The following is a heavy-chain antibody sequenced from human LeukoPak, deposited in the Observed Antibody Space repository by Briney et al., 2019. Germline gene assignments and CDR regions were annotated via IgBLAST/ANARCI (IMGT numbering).Heavy chain of an antibody. V-gene: IGHV4-61*09. D-gene: IGHD3-16*02. J-gene: IGHJ4*02. CDR1: GGSISSGSYY. CDR3: ARQEVMIAFGGVIAPYYFDY. Sequence: PSETLSLTCTVSGGSISSGSYYWSWIRQPAGKGLEWIGHIYTSGSTNYNPSLKSRVTISVDTSKNQFSLKLSSVTAADTAVYYCARQEVMIAFGGVIAPYYFDYWGQGTLVTVSS. CDR2: IYTSGST.